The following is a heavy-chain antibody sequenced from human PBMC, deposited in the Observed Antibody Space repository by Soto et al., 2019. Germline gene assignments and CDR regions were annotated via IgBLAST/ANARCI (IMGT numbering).Heavy chain of an antibody. CDR1: GGTFN. D-gene: IGHD7-27*01. V-gene: IGHV1-69*06. CDR3: ARGSGADAFDI. Sequence: ASVKVSCKVSGGTFNIRWVRQAPGQGLEWMGGIIPVIDTANYARKFQGRVVISADRATNIVYMEMMSLTLEDTAVYYCARGSGADAFDIRGQGTMVTVSS. CDR2: IIPVIDTA. J-gene: IGHJ3*02.